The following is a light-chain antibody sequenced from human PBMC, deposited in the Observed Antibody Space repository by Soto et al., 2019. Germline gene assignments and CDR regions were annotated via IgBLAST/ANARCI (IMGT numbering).Light chain of an antibody. CDR2: AAS. Sequence: EIVFTQSPGTLSLSPGDRASLHCRASQTITSSFLAWYQQKPGQAPRLLISAASSRATGIPDRFSGSGSETDFTLTISRLEPEDFAVYFCQQYGSSPPTFGQGTKVDIK. J-gene: IGKJ1*01. CDR1: QTITSSF. CDR3: QQYGSSPPT. V-gene: IGKV3-20*01.